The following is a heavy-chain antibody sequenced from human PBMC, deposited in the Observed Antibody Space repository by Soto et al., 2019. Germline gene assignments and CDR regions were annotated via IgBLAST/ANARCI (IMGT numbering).Heavy chain of an antibody. CDR3: AKAGFWIGHYSLVDY. J-gene: IGHJ4*02. CDR2: SSWNSGSI. V-gene: IGHV3-9*01. Sequence: EVQLVESGGGLVQPGRSLRLSCAASGFTFDDYAMHWVRQAPGKGLEWVSGSSWNSGSIGDADSVKGRFTISRDNAKNSLYLQMNSLRAEDTALYNCAKAGFWIGHYSLVDYWGQGTLVTVSS. D-gene: IGHD3-3*01. CDR1: GFTFDDYA.